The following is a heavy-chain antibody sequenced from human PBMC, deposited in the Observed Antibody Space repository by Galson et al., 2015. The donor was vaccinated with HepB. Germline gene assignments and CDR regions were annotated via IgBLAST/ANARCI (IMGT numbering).Heavy chain of an antibody. V-gene: IGHV3-11*01. Sequence: SLRLSCAASGFTFSDYYMSWTRQAPGKGLEWVSYISSDDTTKYYADSVKGRFTISRDNAKNSLYLQMNSLRAEDTAVYYCARDTAAGTLYYYGMDVWGQGTTVTVSS. CDR3: ARDTAAGTLYYYGMDV. D-gene: IGHD6-13*01. CDR1: GFTFSDYY. J-gene: IGHJ6*02. CDR2: ISSDDTTK.